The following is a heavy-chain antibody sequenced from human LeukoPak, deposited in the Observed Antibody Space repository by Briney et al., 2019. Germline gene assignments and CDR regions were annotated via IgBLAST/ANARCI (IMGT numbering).Heavy chain of an antibody. Sequence: SVKVSCKASGGTFSSYAISWVRQAPGQGLEWMGGIIPIFGTANYAQKFQGRVTITADESTSTAYMELSSLRSEVTAVYYCAREYSSGWYYFDYWGQGTLVTVSS. CDR1: GGTFSSYA. CDR2: IIPIFGTA. D-gene: IGHD6-19*01. CDR3: AREYSSGWYYFDY. V-gene: IGHV1-69*13. J-gene: IGHJ4*02.